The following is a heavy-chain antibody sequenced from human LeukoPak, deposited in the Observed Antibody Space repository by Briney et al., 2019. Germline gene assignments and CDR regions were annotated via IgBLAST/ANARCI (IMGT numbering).Heavy chain of an antibody. D-gene: IGHD3-10*01. Sequence: GGSLRLSCAASGFTFNDAVMSWVRQAPGKGLEWVSGISWNSGDIAYADSVKGRFTISRDNAKNSLYLQMNSLKPEDTALYYCARAQSKESDDSGSFYRHFDYWGRGTLVTVSS. CDR2: ISWNSGDI. V-gene: IGHV3-9*01. J-gene: IGHJ4*02. CDR1: GFTFNDAV. CDR3: ARAQSKESDDSGSFYRHFDY.